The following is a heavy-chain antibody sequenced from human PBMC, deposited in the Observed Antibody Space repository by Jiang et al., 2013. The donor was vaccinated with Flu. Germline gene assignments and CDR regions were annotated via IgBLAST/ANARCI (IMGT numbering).Heavy chain of an antibody. D-gene: IGHD5-12*01. V-gene: IGHV1-69*01. J-gene: IGHJ4*02. CDR3: AGISTGGYDSKFDS. Sequence: GAEVKKPGSSVIVSCKASGGTFGSSAINWVRQAPGQGLEWMGGIIPVLGTTYYAEHFQGRLTISADGSTSTAYMELSSLRSEDTAVYYCAGISTGGYDSKFDSWGQGSLVTVSS. CDR2: IIPVLGTT. CDR1: GGTFGSSA.